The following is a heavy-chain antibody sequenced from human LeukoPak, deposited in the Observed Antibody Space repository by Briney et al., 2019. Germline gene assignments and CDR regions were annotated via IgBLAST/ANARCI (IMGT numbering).Heavy chain of an antibody. CDR3: ARCLGTLYSSSWYGWFDP. CDR2: ISAYNGNT. V-gene: IGHV1-18*01. D-gene: IGHD6-13*01. Sequence: ASVKVSCKASGYTFISYAFSWVRQAPGQGLEWMGWISAYNGNTNYAQKLQGRVTMTTDTSTSTAYMELRSLRSDDTAVYYCARCLGTLYSSSWYGWFDPWGQGTLVTVSP. CDR1: GYTFISYA. J-gene: IGHJ5*02.